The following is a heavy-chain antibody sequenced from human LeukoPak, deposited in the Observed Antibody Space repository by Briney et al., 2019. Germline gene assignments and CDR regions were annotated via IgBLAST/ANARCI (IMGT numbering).Heavy chain of an antibody. Sequence: PSETLSLTCTVSGGSISSYYWSWIRQPPGKGLEWIGYIYYSGSTNYNPSLKSRVTISVDTSKNQISLKLSSVTAADTAVYYCARQAAAGRDFDYWGQGTLVTVSS. V-gene: IGHV4-59*08. CDR2: IYYSGST. D-gene: IGHD6-13*01. CDR1: GGSISSYY. J-gene: IGHJ4*02. CDR3: ARQAAAGRDFDY.